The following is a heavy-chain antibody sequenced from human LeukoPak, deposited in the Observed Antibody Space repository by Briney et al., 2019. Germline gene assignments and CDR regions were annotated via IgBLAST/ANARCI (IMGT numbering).Heavy chain of an antibody. CDR1: GFTFSNAW. J-gene: IGHJ4*02. D-gene: IGHD4-11*01. Sequence: GGSLRLSCAASGFTFSNAWMSWVRQAPGKGLEWVGRIKSKTDGGTTDYAAPVKGRFTISRDDSKNTLYLQMNSLKTEDTAVYFCARADSNNYKFLDYWGPGTLVTVSS. CDR3: ARADSNNYKFLDY. V-gene: IGHV3-15*01. CDR2: IKSKTDGGTT.